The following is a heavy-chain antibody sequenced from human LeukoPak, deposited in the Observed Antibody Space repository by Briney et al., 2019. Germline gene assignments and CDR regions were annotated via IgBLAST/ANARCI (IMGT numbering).Heavy chain of an antibody. Sequence: PGGSLRLSCAASGFTFDDHGMHWVRQAPGKGLEWVSGISWNSGSIGYADSVQGRFAISRDNAKSTLYLQMNSLRAEDMALYYCTRASGYSSGSIDYRGQGTLVTVSS. V-gene: IGHV3-9*03. CDR2: ISWNSGSI. D-gene: IGHD5-18*01. J-gene: IGHJ4*02. CDR3: TRASGYSSGSIDY. CDR1: GFTFDDHG.